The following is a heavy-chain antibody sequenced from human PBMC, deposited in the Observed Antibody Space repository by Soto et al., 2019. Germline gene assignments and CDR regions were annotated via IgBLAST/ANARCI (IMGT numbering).Heavy chain of an antibody. V-gene: IGHV4-38-2*02. CDR1: GYSISNNYY. CDR3: ARDPMGTGRLGHFDY. J-gene: IGHJ4*02. CDR2: IFHSGTT. Sequence: KASETLSLTCAVSGYSISNNYYWAWIRQSPGKGLEWIGSIFHSGTTYSNPSLKSRVTISVDTSKNQFSLKLASVTAADTAIYYCARDPMGTGRLGHFDYWGQGTPVTVSS. D-gene: IGHD6-19*01.